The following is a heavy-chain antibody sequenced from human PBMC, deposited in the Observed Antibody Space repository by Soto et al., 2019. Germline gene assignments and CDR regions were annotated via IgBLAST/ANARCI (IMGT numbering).Heavy chain of an antibody. CDR2: ISSSSSYI. D-gene: IGHD3-10*01. V-gene: IGHV3-21*01. J-gene: IGHJ5*02. Sequence: EVPLVESGGGLVQPGGSLRLSCAASGFTFSSYSMNWVRQAPGKGLEWVSSISSSSSYIYYADSVKGRFTISRDNAKNSLYLQMNSLRAEDTAVYYCARVGSWIGQNWFDPWGQGTLVTVSS. CDR3: ARVGSWIGQNWFDP. CDR1: GFTFSSYS.